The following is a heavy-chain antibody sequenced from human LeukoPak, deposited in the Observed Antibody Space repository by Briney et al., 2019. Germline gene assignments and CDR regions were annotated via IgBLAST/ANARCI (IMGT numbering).Heavy chain of an antibody. CDR1: GGTFSRHT. CDR3: ARVRYGGNSFDY. CDR2: ITPMFGTS. V-gene: IGHV1-69*13. Sequence: SVKVSCKASGGTFSRHTISWVRQSPGQGLEWMGGITPMFGTSNYAQKFRGRVTITADESTSTAYVELSSLRSEDTAVYYCARVRYGGNSFDYWGQGTLVTVSS. D-gene: IGHD4-23*01. J-gene: IGHJ4*02.